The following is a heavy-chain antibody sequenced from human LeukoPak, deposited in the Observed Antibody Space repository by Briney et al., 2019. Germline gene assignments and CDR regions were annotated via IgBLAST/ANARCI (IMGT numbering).Heavy chain of an antibody. D-gene: IGHD1-26*01. CDR2: ISGYNGST. J-gene: IGHJ4*02. Sequence: GASVKVSCKASSYTFTRYGISWVRQAPGQGLEWMGWISGYNGSTNYAQKFQGRVSMTADTSTSTAYMEVRSLRSDDTAVYYCARSGRGTYYYFDLWGQGTLVTVSS. CDR3: ARSGRGTYYYFDL. V-gene: IGHV1-18*01. CDR1: SYTFTRYG.